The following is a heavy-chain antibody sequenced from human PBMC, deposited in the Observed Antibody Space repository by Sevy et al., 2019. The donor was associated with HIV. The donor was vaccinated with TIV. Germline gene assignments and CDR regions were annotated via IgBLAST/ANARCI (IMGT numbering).Heavy chain of an antibody. CDR1: GFTFEDYG. CDR3: ARDPPSYYDYRTGYHDF. CDR2: INWNGGST. Sequence: GGSLRLSCAASGFTFEDYGMSWVRQVPGKGPEWVSGINWNGGSTSYSDSVKGRFTISRDNAKKSLYLHMKGLRAEDTALYYCARDPPSYYDYRTGYHDFWGQGTRVTVSS. J-gene: IGHJ4*01. V-gene: IGHV3-20*04. D-gene: IGHD3-3*01.